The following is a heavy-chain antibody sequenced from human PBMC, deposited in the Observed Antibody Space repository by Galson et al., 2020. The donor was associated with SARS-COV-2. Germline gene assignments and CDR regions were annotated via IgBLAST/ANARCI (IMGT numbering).Heavy chain of an antibody. CDR2: IYYSGST. V-gene: IGHV4-31*03. CDR3: ARASVDIVARVWFDP. D-gene: IGHD5-12*01. J-gene: IGHJ5*02. Sequence: ASETLSLICTVSGGSISSGGYYWSWIRQHPGKGLEWIGYIYYSGSTYYNPSLKSRVTISVDTSKNQFSLKLSSVTAADTAVYYCARASVDIVARVWFDPWGQGTLVTVSS. CDR1: GGSISSGGYY.